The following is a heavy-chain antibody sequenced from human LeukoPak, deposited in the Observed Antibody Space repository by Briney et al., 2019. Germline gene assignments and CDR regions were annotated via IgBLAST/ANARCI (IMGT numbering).Heavy chain of an antibody. CDR3: AKDRSSSWYGDYFDY. Sequence: PGGSLRLSCAASGFTFSSYGMHWVRQAPGKGLEWAAFIRYDGSNKYYADSVKGRFTISRDNSKDTLYLQMNSLRAEDTAVYYCAKDRSSSWYGDYFDYWGQGTLVTVSS. D-gene: IGHD6-13*01. V-gene: IGHV3-30*02. J-gene: IGHJ4*02. CDR2: IRYDGSNK. CDR1: GFTFSSYG.